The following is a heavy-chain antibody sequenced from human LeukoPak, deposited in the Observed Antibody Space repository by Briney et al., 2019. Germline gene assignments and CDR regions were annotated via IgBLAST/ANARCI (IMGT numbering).Heavy chain of an antibody. CDR2: ISRSGDTI. D-gene: IGHD3-10*01. CDR3: ARDYASDY. CDR1: GLTFSRYE. V-gene: IGHV3-48*03. Sequence: GGSLRLSCAASGLTFSRYEMNWVRQAPGQGLEWVSYISRSGDTIYFADSVKGRFTISRDNAKNSLYLQMSSLRAEDTAVYYCARDYASDYWGQGTLVTVSS. J-gene: IGHJ4*02.